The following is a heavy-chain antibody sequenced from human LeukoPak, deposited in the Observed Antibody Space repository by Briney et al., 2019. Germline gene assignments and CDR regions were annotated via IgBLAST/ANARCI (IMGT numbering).Heavy chain of an antibody. D-gene: IGHD6-19*01. CDR2: INPSRGST. CDR3: ARGYRSGFGN. CDR1: GYSFTSHY. J-gene: IGHJ4*02. V-gene: IGHV1-46*01. Sequence: GSVKVSCKASGYSFTSHYMHWVRQAPGQGLEWMGIINPSRGSTSYAQKFQGRVSVTRDTSTSTVYMDLSSLGSEDTAVYYCARGYRSGFGNWGQGTLVTVSS.